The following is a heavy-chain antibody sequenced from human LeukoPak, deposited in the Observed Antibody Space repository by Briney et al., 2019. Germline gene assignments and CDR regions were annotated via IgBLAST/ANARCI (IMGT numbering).Heavy chain of an antibody. CDR1: GGSISSSSYY. J-gene: IGHJ4*02. D-gene: IGHD3-22*01. CDR3: ARPYEGPGYYDSSGYYSFEY. V-gene: IGHV4-39*01. Sequence: SETLSLTCTVSGGSISSSSYYWGWIRQPPGKGLEWIGIIYYSGSTYYNPSLKSRVTISVDTSKNQFSLKLSSVTAADTAVYYCARPYEGPGYYDSSGYYSFEYWGQGTLVTVSS. CDR2: IYYSGST.